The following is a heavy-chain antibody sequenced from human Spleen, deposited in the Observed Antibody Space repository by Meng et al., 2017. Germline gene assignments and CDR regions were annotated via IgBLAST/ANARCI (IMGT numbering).Heavy chain of an antibody. V-gene: IGHV3-11*06. CDR3: ARSPFETKAEYFQH. J-gene: IGHJ1*01. Sequence: GESLKISCAASGFTFSDYYMSWIRQAPGKGLEWVSYISSSGSDTSYADSMKGRFTISRDNSKNTLYLQMNSLRAEDTAVYYCARSPFETKAEYFQHWGQGTLVTVSS. CDR2: ISSSGSDT. CDR1: GFTFSDYY. D-gene: IGHD3-9*01.